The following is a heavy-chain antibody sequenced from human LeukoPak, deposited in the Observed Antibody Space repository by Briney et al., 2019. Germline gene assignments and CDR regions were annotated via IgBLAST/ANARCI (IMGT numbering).Heavy chain of an antibody. CDR3: ASGGGYSDYVGY. CDR1: GFTFTSYW. V-gene: IGHV3-7*03. D-gene: IGHD5-12*01. CDR2: IKQDGSEK. J-gene: IGHJ4*02. Sequence: WGSLRLSCAASGFTFTSYWMSWVRQAPVNGLKWVANIKQDGSEKYYVDSVKGRFTISSDNAKNPLYLQMNSLRAEDTAVYYCASGGGYSDYVGYWGQGTLVTVSS.